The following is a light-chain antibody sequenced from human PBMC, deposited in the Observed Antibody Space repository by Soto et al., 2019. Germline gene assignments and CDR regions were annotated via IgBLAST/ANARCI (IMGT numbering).Light chain of an antibody. CDR3: LQDYNYPRT. CDR2: GAS. CDR1: QSISDT. J-gene: IGKJ1*01. V-gene: IGKV3D-15*01. Sequence: ERVMTQSPVTLSVSPGQRSTLSCSASQSISDTLAWYQQKPGQAPRLLIYGASTRATGIPARFSGSGSGTDFTLTISSLQPEDFATYYCLQDYNYPRTFGQGTKVDIK.